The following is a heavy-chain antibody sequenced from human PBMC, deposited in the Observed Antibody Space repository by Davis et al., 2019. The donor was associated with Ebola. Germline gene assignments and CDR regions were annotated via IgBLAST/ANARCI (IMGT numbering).Heavy chain of an antibody. V-gene: IGHV3-33*01. J-gene: IGHJ5*02. D-gene: IGHD6-19*01. CDR1: GFTLSGYA. CDR3: ARDVGSAWRWFDP. CDR2: IWYNGNNK. Sequence: GGSLRPPCAAPGFTLSGYAMHWVRQAPGKGLEWVAVIWYNGNNKYYADSAKGRFTISRDTSKNTVYLEMNNLRPEDTAVYYCARDVGSAWRWFDPWGQGTLVTVSS.